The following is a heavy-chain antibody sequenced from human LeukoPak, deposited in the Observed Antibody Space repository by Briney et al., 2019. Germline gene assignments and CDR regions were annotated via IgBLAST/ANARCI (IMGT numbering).Heavy chain of an antibody. CDR2: IYYSGST. Sequence: SQTLSLTCTVSGGSISSGGYYWSWIRQHPGKGLEWIGYIYYSGSTYYNPSLKSRVTISVDTSKNQFSLKLSSVTAADTAVYYCARDGRFGELFYDYWGQGTLVTVSS. CDR3: ARDGRFGELFYDY. CDR1: GGSISSGGYY. D-gene: IGHD3-10*01. V-gene: IGHV4-31*03. J-gene: IGHJ4*02.